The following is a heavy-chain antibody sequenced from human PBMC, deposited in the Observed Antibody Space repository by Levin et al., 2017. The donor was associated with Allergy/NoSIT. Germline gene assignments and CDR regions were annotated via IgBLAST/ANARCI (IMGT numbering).Heavy chain of an antibody. J-gene: IGHJ4*02. V-gene: IGHV1-69*04. CDR2: IIPILGIA. CDR3: ARETDGYSDGLQIDY. D-gene: IGHD5-18*01. Sequence: ASVKVSCKASGGTFSSYTISWVRQAPGQGLEWMGRIIPILGIANYAQKFQGRVTITADKSTSTAYMELSSLRSEDTAVYYCARETDGYSDGLQIDYWGQGTLVTVSS. CDR1: GGTFSSYT.